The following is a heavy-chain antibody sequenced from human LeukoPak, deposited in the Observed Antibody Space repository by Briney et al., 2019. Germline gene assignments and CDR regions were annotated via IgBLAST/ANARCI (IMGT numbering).Heavy chain of an antibody. V-gene: IGHV3-11*06. J-gene: IGHJ4*02. D-gene: IGHD2-21*02. Sequence: GGSLRLSCAASGFTVSSNYMTWVRQAPGKGLVWVSYISSSSSYTNYADSVKGRFTISRDNAKNSLYLQMNSLRAEDTAVYYCARGPCGGDCYSGDYWGQGTLVTVSS. CDR1: GFTVSSNY. CDR3: ARGPCGGDCYSGDY. CDR2: ISSSSSYT.